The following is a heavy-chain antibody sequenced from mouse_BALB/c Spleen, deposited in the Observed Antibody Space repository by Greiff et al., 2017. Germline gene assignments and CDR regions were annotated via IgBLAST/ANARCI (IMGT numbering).Heavy chain of an antibody. J-gene: IGHJ3*01. CDR2: IRNKANGYTT. Sequence: EVMLVESGGGLVQPGGSLRLSCATSGFTFTAYYMSWVRQPPGKALEWLGFIRNKANGYTTEYSASVKGRFTISRDNSQSILYLQMNTLRAEDSATYYCARIYDYGGFAYWGQGTLVTVSA. D-gene: IGHD2-4*01. CDR3: ARIYDYGGFAY. CDR1: GFTFTAYY. V-gene: IGHV7-3*02.